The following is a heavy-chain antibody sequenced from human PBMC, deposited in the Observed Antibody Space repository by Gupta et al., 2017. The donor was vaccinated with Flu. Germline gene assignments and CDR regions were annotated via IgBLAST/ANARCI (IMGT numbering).Heavy chain of an antibody. J-gene: IGHJ4*02. CDR2: IYYKGTV. V-gene: IGHV4-39*01. CDR1: GDSISSSRYY. Sequence: HLQLQESGPGLVKPSETLSLNCTVSGDSISSSRYYWGWVRQPPGKGLEWIGSIYYKGTVYSNPSLKSRVVISVDTSKNQFSLKLNSVTAADTAVYYCARQTIEERADFDYWGQGILVTVSS. D-gene: IGHD4/OR15-4a*01. CDR3: ARQTIEERADFDY.